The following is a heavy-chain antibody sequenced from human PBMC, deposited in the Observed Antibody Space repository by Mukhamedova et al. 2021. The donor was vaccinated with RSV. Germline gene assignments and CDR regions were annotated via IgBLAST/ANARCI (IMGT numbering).Heavy chain of an antibody. D-gene: IGHD6-13*01. V-gene: IGHV3-7*03. J-gene: IGHJ6*02. CDR2: IKQDGSEK. CDR3: ARASDGSSWSLIYYYYYYGMDV. Sequence: EWVANIKQDGSEKYYVDSVKGRFTISRDNAKNSLYLQMNSLRAEDPAVYYCARASDGSSWSLIYYYYYYGMDVWGQGTTVTVFS.